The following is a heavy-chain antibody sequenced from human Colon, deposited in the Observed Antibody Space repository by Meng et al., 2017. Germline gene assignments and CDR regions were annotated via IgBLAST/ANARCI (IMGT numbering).Heavy chain of an antibody. CDR3: AKDRKSATYNGGWF. J-gene: IGHJ4*02. V-gene: IGHV3-23*01. CDR2: IIAPKT. D-gene: IGHD3-10*01. CDR1: GFTFSIYD. Sequence: GESLKISCAASGFTFSIYDMSWVRQAPGKGLEWVSHIIAPKTYYADSVKGRFTISRDNSKNTLYLQMNSLREEDTAVYFCAKDRKSATYNGGWFWGRGTEVTVSS.